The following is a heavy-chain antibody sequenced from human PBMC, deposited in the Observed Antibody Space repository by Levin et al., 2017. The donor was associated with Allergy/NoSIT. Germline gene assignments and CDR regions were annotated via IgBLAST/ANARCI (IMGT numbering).Heavy chain of an antibody. CDR2: ISGSGGST. J-gene: IGHJ5*02. CDR3: AKDSTSGITIFGVVISGWFDP. D-gene: IGHD3-3*01. Sequence: GESLKISCAASGFTFSSYAMSWVRQAPGKGLEWVSAISGSGGSTYYADSVKGRFTISRDNSKNTLYLQMNSLRAEDTAVYYCAKDSTSGITIFGVVISGWFDPWGQGTLVTVSS. CDR1: GFTFSSYA. V-gene: IGHV3-23*01.